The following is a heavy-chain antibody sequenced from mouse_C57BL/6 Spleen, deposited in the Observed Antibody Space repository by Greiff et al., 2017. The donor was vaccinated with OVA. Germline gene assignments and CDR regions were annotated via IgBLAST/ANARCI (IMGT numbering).Heavy chain of an antibody. V-gene: IGHV1-72*01. CDR2: IDPNSGGT. CDR3: ARGLLPYAMDY. D-gene: IGHD2-3*01. J-gene: IGHJ4*01. CDR1: GYTFTSYW. Sequence: QVHVKQPGAELVKPGASVKLSCKASGYTFTSYWMHWVKQRPGRGLEWIGRIDPNSGGTKYNEKFKSKATLTVDKPSSTAYMQLSSLTSEDSAVYYCARGLLPYAMDYWGQGTSVTVSS.